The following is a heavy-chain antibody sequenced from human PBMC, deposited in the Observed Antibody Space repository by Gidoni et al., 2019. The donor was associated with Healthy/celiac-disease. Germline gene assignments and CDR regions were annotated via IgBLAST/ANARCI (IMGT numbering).Heavy chain of an antibody. J-gene: IGHJ3*02. CDR1: GGSISSSSYY. Sequence: QLQLQESGPGLVKPSETLSLTCTVSGGSISSSSYYWGWIRQPPGKGLEWIGSIYYSGSTYYNPSLKSRVTISVDTSKNQFSLKLSSVTAADTAVYYCARPHCSGGSCTAFDIWGQGTMVTVSS. CDR2: IYYSGST. D-gene: IGHD2-15*01. V-gene: IGHV4-39*01. CDR3: ARPHCSGGSCTAFDI.